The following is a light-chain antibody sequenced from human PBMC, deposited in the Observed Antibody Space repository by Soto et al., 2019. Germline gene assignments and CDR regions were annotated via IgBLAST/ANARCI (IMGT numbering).Light chain of an antibody. J-gene: IGKJ4*01. Sequence: DIHITPAPSSLSASLGACVSLTGRASQSISSYLNWYQQEPGKDPELLIYASSSLQSGVPSRFSGSGSGTDFTLTISSLEPEDFATYYCQQSYSTPLTFGRGTQVEIK. CDR3: QQSYSTPLT. V-gene: IGKV1-39*01. CDR2: ASS. CDR1: QSISSY.